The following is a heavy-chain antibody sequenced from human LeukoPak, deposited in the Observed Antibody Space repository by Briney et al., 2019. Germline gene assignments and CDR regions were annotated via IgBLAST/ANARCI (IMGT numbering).Heavy chain of an antibody. Sequence: ASVKVSCKASGYTFTGYYMHWVRQAPGQGLEWMGWINPNSGGTNYAQKFQGRVTMTRDTSISTAYMELSRLRSDDTAVYYCAGDKKGWFGELLYLLDYWGQGTLVTVSS. J-gene: IGHJ4*02. CDR3: AGDKKGWFGELLYLLDY. D-gene: IGHD3-10*01. CDR2: INPNSGGT. CDR1: GYTFTGYY. V-gene: IGHV1-2*02.